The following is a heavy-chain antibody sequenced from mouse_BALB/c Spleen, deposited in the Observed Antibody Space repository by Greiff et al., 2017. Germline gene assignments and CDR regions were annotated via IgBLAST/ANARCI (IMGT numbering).Heavy chain of an antibody. CDR3: ARRGYGSSELFDY. CDR1: GYSITSDYA. V-gene: IGHV3-2*02. Sequence: EVKLQESGPGLVKPSQSLSLTCTVTGYSITSDYAWNWIRQFPGNKLEWMGYISYSGSTSYNPSLKSRISITRDTSKNQFFLQLNSVTTEDTATYYCARRGYGSSELFDYWGQGTTLTVSS. CDR2: ISYSGST. J-gene: IGHJ2*01. D-gene: IGHD1-1*01.